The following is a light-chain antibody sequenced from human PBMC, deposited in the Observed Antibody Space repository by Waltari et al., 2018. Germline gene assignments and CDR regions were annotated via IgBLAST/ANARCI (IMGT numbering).Light chain of an antibody. CDR2: DTT. J-gene: IGLJ2*01. V-gene: IGLV7-46*01. CDR3: LLSFGITQI. Sequence: QAVVTQEPSVTVSPGGALTLTCGSSTGTVPNNHYPYWSQQKPGQAPRTLIYDTTNKYSWTPARFSGSLLGGQAALTLSGVQPEDEAEYYCLLSFGITQIFGGGTKLTVL. CDR1: TGTVPNNHY.